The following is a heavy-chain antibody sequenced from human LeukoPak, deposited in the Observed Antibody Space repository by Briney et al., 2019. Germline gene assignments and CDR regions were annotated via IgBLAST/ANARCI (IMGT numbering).Heavy chain of an antibody. CDR3: AAEEWGLYYFDY. J-gene: IGHJ4*02. Sequence: GGSLRLSCAASGFTFSSYGMHWVRQAPSKGLEWVAVIWYDGSNKYYADSVKGRFTISRDNSKNTLYLQMNSLRAEDTAVYYCAAEEWGLYYFDYWGQGTLVTVSS. D-gene: IGHD3-3*01. CDR1: GFTFSSYG. CDR2: IWYDGSNK. V-gene: IGHV3-33*01.